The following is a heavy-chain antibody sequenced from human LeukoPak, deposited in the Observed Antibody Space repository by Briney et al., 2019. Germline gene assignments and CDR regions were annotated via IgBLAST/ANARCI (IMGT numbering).Heavy chain of an antibody. V-gene: IGHV3-21*01. CDR1: GLTFRNAW. Sequence: PGGSLRLSCAASGLTFRNAWMTWVRQAPGKGLEWVSSISSSSSYIYYADSVKGRFTISRDNAKNSLYLQMNSLRAEDTAVYYCAVIVGALEFDYWGQGTLVTVSS. J-gene: IGHJ4*02. CDR3: AVIVGALEFDY. D-gene: IGHD1-26*01. CDR2: ISSSSSYI.